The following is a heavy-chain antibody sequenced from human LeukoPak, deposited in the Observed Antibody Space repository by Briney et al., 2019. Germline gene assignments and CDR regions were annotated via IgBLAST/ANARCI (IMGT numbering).Heavy chain of an antibody. J-gene: IGHJ5*02. CDR3: ARGSKTNSDLFDP. V-gene: IGHV4-61*02. CDR2: IYTSGST. Sequence: SETLSLTCTVSGGSISSGSYYWSWIRQPAGKGLEWIGRIYTSGSTNYNPSLKSRVTISVDTSKNQFSLKLSSVTAADTAIYYCARGSKTNSDLFDPWGQGTLFTVSS. CDR1: GGSISSGSYY. D-gene: IGHD4-23*01.